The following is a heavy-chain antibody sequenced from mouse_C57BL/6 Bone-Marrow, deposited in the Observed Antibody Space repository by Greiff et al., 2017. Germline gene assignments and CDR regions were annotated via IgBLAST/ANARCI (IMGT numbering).Heavy chain of an antibody. CDR2: INPNNDGT. D-gene: IGHD1-1*01. Sequence: VQLQQSGPELVKPGASVKISCKASGYTFTDYYMNWVKQSHGKSLEWIGDINPNNDGTSYNQKFKGKATLTVDKSSSTAYMELRSLTSEDSAVYYCAHGGYGSTYWYFDVWGTGTTVTVSS. V-gene: IGHV1-26*01. CDR3: AHGGYGSTYWYFDV. CDR1: GYTFTDYY. J-gene: IGHJ1*03.